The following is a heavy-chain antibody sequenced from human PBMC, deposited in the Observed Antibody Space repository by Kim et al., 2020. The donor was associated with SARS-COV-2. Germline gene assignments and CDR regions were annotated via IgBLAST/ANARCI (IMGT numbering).Heavy chain of an antibody. CDR2: ISGSGGST. J-gene: IGHJ5*02. V-gene: IGHV3-23*01. D-gene: IGHD3-10*01. CDR1: GFTFSSYA. Sequence: GGSLRLSCAASGFTFSSYAMSWVRQAPGKGLEWVSAISGSGGSTYYADSVKGRFTISRDNSKNTLYLQMNSLRAEDTAVYYCAKDSWFGEFRPGYNWFDPWGQGTLVTVSS. CDR3: AKDSWFGEFRPGYNWFDP.